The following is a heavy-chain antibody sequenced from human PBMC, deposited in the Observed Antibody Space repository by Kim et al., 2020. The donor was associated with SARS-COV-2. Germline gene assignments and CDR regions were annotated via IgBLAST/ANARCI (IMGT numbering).Heavy chain of an antibody. CDR1: GGSFSGYY. V-gene: IGHV4-34*01. D-gene: IGHD6-13*01. CDR3: AAAGPIRNYGMDV. Sequence: SETLSLTCAVYGGSFSGYYWSWIRQPPGKGLEWIGEINHSGSTNYNPSLKSRVTISVDTSKNQFSLKLSSVTAADTAVYYCAAAGPIRNYGMDVWGQGTTVTVSS. J-gene: IGHJ6*02. CDR2: INHSGST.